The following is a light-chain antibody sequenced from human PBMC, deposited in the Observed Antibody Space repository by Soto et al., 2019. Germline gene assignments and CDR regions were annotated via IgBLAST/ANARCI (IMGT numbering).Light chain of an antibody. J-gene: IGKJ5*01. Sequence: IQLPKTPSFLSASVGDRFSITCLSRQGISSYLAWYQQKPGKAPKLLIYAASTLQSGVPSRFSGSGSGTEFTLTISSLQPEDFATYYCQELNSHPITFAQGTRLAIK. V-gene: IGKV1-9*01. CDR2: AAS. CDR1: QGISSY. CDR3: QELNSHPIT.